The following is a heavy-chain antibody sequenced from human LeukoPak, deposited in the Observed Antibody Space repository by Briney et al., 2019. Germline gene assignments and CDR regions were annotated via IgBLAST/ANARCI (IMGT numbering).Heavy chain of an antibody. J-gene: IGHJ6*02. CDR2: ISGSGGST. D-gene: IGHD6-19*01. CDR1: GFTFSSYA. V-gene: IGHV3-23*01. CDR3: AKAGYSSGWYGYYGMDV. Sequence: GGSLRLSCAASGFTFSSYAMSWVRQAPGKGLEWVSAISGSGGSTYYADSVKGRFTISRDNSKNTLYLQMNSLRAEDTAVYYWAKAGYSSGWYGYYGMDVWGQGTTVTVSS.